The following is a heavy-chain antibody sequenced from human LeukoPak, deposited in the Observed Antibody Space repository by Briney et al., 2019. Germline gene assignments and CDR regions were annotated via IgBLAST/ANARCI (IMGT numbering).Heavy chain of an antibody. CDR3: ARQRITMIVVVYWMAFDI. CDR1: GGSFSGYY. J-gene: IGHJ3*02. V-gene: IGHV4-34*01. D-gene: IGHD3-22*01. Sequence: PSETLSLTCAVYGGSFSGYYWSWIRQPPGKGLEGMGEINHSGSTNYNPSLKSRVPVSVATSKHQFSLKLSSVTAADTAVYYCARQRITMIVVVYWMAFDIWGQGTMVTVSS. CDR2: INHSGST.